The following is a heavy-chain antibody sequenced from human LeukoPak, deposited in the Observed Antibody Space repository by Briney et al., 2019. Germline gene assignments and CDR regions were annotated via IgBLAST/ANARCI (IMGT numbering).Heavy chain of an antibody. Sequence: SETLSLTCTVSGGSISSYYWSWIRQPPGKGLEWIGYIYCSGSTNYNPSLKSRVTISVDTSKNQFSLKLSSVTAADTAVYYCARLGGYSYGLRRWGQGTLVTVTS. CDR1: GGSISSYY. D-gene: IGHD5-18*01. V-gene: IGHV4-59*01. J-gene: IGHJ4*02. CDR2: IYCSGST. CDR3: ARLGGYSYGLRR.